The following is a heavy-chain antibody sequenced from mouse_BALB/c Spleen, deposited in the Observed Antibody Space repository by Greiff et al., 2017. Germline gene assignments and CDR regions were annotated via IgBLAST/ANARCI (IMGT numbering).Heavy chain of an antibody. J-gene: IGHJ1*01. CDR3: ARMASYELRHWYFDV. V-gene: IGHV5-6-4*01. CDR1: GFTFSSYT. D-gene: IGHD2-3*01. Sequence: EVKLMESGGGLVKPGGSLKLSCAASGFTFSSYTMSWVRQTPEKRLEWVATISSGGSYTYYPDSVKGRFTISRDNARNILYLQMSSLRSEDTAMYYCARMASYELRHWYFDVWGAGTTVTVSS. CDR2: ISSGGSYT.